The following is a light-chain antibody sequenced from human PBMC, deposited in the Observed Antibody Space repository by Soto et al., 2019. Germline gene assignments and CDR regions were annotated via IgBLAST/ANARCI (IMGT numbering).Light chain of an antibody. J-gene: IGKJ2*01. Sequence: DIVMTNSPDSLAVSLGERATINCRSSQRVLHSSNTRNYLAWYQHKPGQPPKLLPYWASTRESGVPVRFSGSGSGTDFTLTISILQAEDVAVYYCQQYYSTPYTFGQGTKLEIK. CDR2: WAS. V-gene: IGKV4-1*01. CDR1: QRVLHSSNTRNY. CDR3: QQYYSTPYT.